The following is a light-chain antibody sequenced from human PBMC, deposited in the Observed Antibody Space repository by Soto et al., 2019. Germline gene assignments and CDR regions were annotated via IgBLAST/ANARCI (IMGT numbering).Light chain of an antibody. CDR3: QHYKFFPWT. Sequence: DLQMTQSPSTLSASVGDRVTITCRASQSIDTWLAWYQQKPGEVPKVLIYKVSNLQRGVPSRFSGSGSGTEFTLTISGLQPDDFATYYCQHYKFFPWTFGQGTRVEIK. V-gene: IGKV1-5*03. CDR2: KVS. CDR1: QSIDTW. J-gene: IGKJ1*01.